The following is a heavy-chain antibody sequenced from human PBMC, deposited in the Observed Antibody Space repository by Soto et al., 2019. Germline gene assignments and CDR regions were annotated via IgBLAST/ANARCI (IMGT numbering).Heavy chain of an antibody. V-gene: IGHV4-59*08. D-gene: IGHD7-27*01. CDR3: ARHYKKTGDFDYYYGMDV. J-gene: IGHJ6*02. CDR1: GGSMSPYY. Sequence: SETLSLTCSVFGGSMSPYYWSWIRQSPGKGLEWIANIYYRGNTNYNPSLESRVTISIDTSKNQFSLKLNSLTAADTAVYYCARHYKKTGDFDYYYGMDVWGQGTTVTVSS. CDR2: IYYRGNT.